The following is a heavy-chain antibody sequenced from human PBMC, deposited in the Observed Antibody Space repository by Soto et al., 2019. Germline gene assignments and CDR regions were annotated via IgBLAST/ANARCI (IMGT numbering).Heavy chain of an antibody. Sequence: EVQLVESGGGLVQPGDSLRLSCAASGFTIGDYGFHWVRQAPGKALEYISAISSYGGNIYYANSVKGRFTISRDNSKNTLYLQMGSLRAEDMGVYYCARDVGSGNYYKGVYYYYYMDVWGKGTTVTVSS. J-gene: IGHJ6*03. CDR1: GFTIGDYG. V-gene: IGHV3-64*01. CDR3: ARDVGSGNYYKGVYYYYYMDV. D-gene: IGHD3-10*01. CDR2: ISSYGGNI.